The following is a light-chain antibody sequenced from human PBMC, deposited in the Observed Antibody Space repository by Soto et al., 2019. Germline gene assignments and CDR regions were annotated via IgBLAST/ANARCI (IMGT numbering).Light chain of an antibody. Sequence: EIVMTQSPATLSVSPGERATLSCRASQSVSSKLAWYQQKPGQAPRLLIYAASTRATGIPARFSGSGSGTQCPLTITSLQSEDFAVYYCQQYSNWPPYTFGQGTKLEIK. CDR3: QQYSNWPPYT. CDR2: AAS. CDR1: QSVSSK. J-gene: IGKJ2*01. V-gene: IGKV3-15*01.